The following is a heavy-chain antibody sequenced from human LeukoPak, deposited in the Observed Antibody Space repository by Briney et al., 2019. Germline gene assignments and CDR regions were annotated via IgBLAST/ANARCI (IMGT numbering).Heavy chain of an antibody. CDR2: INPNSGGT. Sequence: ASVKVSCKASGYTFTGYYMHWVRRAPGQGLEWMGWINPNSGGTNYAQKFQGRVTMTRDTSISTAYMELSRLRSDDTAVYYCAWEASGSRGDHYFDYWGQGTLVTVSS. D-gene: IGHD1-26*01. V-gene: IGHV1-2*02. CDR1: GYTFTGYY. J-gene: IGHJ4*02. CDR3: AWEASGSRGDHYFDY.